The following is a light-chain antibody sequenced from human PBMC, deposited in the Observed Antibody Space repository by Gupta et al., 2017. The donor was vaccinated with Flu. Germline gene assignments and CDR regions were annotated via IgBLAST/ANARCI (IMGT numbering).Light chain of an antibody. Sequence: PDTLSMSPGEKATLSCRASLIIYSNLAWYQQKAGQAPRLHMSGASTRASGVPARFSGSGSGAEYTLTISSLQSEEFAVYYCQQEVNCPYTFGQGTKVEIK. V-gene: IGKV3-15*01. CDR2: GAS. CDR1: LIIYSN. CDR3: QQEVNCPYT. J-gene: IGKJ2*01.